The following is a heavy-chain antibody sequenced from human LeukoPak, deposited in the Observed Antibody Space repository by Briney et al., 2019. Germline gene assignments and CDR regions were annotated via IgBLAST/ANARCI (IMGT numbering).Heavy chain of an antibody. J-gene: IGHJ3*02. D-gene: IGHD6-19*01. CDR2: IYYSGST. Sequence: SETLSLTCTVSGGSISSGDYYWSWIRQPPGKGLEWIGYIYYSGSTYYNPSLKSRVTISVDTSKNQFSLKLSSVTAADTAVYYCARDSSCWHGADAFDIWGQGTMVTVSS. CDR3: ARDSSCWHGADAFDI. V-gene: IGHV4-30-4*01. CDR1: GGSISSGDYY.